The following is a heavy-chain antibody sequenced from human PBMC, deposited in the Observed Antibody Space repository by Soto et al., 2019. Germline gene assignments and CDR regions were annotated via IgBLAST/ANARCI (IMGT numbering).Heavy chain of an antibody. D-gene: IGHD1-20*01. Sequence: QVQLVQSGAEVKKPGASVKVSCKASGYSFSDYDINWVRQATGQGPEWMGCMNPNSGNTGYAQKFQGRVTMTRNTSINTAYMELSSLGSEDTAVYYCARDNRYNWNDEGWFDPWGQGTLVTVSS. CDR3: ARDNRYNWNDEGWFDP. CDR2: MNPNSGNT. J-gene: IGHJ5*02. CDR1: GYSFSDYD. V-gene: IGHV1-8*01.